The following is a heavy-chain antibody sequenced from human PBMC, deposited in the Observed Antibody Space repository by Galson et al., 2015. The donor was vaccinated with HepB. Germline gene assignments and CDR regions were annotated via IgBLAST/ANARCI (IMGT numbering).Heavy chain of an antibody. CDR2: INHSGST. CDR3: ARTMVQGVFDAFDI. CDR1: GGSFSGYY. V-gene: IGHV4-34*01. Sequence: CAVYGGSFSGYYWSWIRQPPGKGLEWIGEINHSGSTNYNPSLKSRVTISVDTSKNQFSLKLSSVTAADTAVYYCARTMVQGVFDAFDIWGQGTMVTVSS. J-gene: IGHJ3*02. D-gene: IGHD3-10*01.